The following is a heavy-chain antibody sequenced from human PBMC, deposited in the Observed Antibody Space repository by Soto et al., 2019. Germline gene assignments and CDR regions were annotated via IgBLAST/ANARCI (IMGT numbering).Heavy chain of an antibody. CDR1: GFTFSSYS. CDR2: ICSSCCFI. CDR3: ARAGYSSGSYYYYGMGV. Sequence: GGSLRLSCAASGFTFSSYSMNWVRQAPGKGLEWVSFICSSCCFIFFADSVKGRFTIFRDNAKKLLYFQINSLRAEDTAVYYCARAGYSSGSYYYYGMGVWGQGTTVTVSS. D-gene: IGHD6-19*01. V-gene: IGHV3-21*01. J-gene: IGHJ6*02.